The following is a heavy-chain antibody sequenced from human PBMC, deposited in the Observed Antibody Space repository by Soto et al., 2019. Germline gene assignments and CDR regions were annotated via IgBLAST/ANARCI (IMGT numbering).Heavy chain of an antibody. D-gene: IGHD3-16*01. CDR2: IYHSGST. CDR1: GGSISSSNW. CDR3: ASLALYWFDP. V-gene: IGHV4-4*02. Sequence: QVQLQESGPGLVKPSGTLSLTCAVSGGSISSSNWWSWVRQPPGKGLEWIGEIYHSGSTNYNPSLKXXVXIXXDKSKNQFALKLSSVTAADTAVYYCASLALYWFDPWGQGTLVTVSS. J-gene: IGHJ5*02.